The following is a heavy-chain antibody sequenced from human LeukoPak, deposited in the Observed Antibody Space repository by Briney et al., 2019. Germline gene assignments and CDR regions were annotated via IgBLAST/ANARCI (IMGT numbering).Heavy chain of an antibody. CDR2: IYYSGST. D-gene: IGHD3-22*01. Sequence: PSETLSLTCTVYGGSISIYYCSWIRQPPGKGLEWIGYIYYSGSTNHNPSLKSRVTISVDTSKNQFSLKLSSVTAADTAVYYCARHDSSGAGFDYWGQGTLVTVSS. CDR1: GGSISIYY. V-gene: IGHV4-59*08. J-gene: IGHJ4*02. CDR3: ARHDSSGAGFDY.